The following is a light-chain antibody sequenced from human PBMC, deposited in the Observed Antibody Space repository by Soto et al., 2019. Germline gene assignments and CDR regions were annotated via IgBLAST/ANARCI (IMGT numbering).Light chain of an antibody. CDR3: QQRNNWHLVP. Sequence: EIVLTKSPATLSLSPGERATLSCRARQSVSSYLAWYQQKPGQAPRLLIYDASNRATGLLARFSGSGSGTDFTLTNSRLEPEDFVVYYCQQRNNWHLVPFCQATRLEIK. CDR1: QSVSSY. V-gene: IGKV3-11*01. CDR2: DAS. J-gene: IGKJ5*01.